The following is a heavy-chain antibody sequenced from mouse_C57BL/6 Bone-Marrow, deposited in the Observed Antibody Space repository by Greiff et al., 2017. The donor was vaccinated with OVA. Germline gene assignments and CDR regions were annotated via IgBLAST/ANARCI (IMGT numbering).Heavy chain of an antibody. CDR2: IYPRSGNT. J-gene: IGHJ4*01. V-gene: IGHV1-81*01. CDR3: ARGTYYSNYDAMDY. Sequence: QVQLQQSGAELARPGASVKLSCKASGYTFTSYGISWVKQITGQGLEWIGEIYPRSGNTYYNEKFKGKATLTADKSSSTAYMELRSLTSEDSAVYFCARGTYYSNYDAMDYWGQGTSVTVSS. D-gene: IGHD2-5*01. CDR1: GYTFTSYG.